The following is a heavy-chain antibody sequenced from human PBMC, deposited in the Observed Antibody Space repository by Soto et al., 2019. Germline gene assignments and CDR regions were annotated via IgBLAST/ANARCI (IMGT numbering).Heavy chain of an antibody. D-gene: IGHD3-10*01. V-gene: IGHV4-4*02. Sequence: QAQLQESGPGLVKPSGTLSLTCAVSTGSITSSNWWSWVRQPPGKGLEWIGEIYHSGSTNYNPSLKSRVTISVDKSKNQCALKLSSVTAADTAVYYWARGGDPYYYYMDVWGKGTTVTVSS. CDR3: ARGGDPYYYYMDV. CDR2: IYHSGST. CDR1: TGSITSSNW. J-gene: IGHJ6*03.